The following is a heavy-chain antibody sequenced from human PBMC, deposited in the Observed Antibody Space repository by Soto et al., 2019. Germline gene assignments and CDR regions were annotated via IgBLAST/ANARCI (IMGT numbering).Heavy chain of an antibody. J-gene: IGHJ6*02. CDR3: AKESRAPLWVGELVYYYYGMDV. Sequence: GGSLRLSCAASGFTFSSYGMHWVRQAPGKGLEWVAVISYDGSNKYYADSVKGRFTISRDNSKNTLYLQMNSLRAEDTAVYYCAKESRAPLWVGELVYYYYGMDVWGQGTTVTVSS. D-gene: IGHD3-10*01. V-gene: IGHV3-30*18. CDR2: ISYDGSNK. CDR1: GFTFSSYG.